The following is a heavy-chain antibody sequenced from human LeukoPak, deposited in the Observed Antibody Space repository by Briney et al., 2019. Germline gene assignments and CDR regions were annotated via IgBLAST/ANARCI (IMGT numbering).Heavy chain of an antibody. Sequence: PSETLSLTCAVYGGSFSGYYWTWIRRPAGKGLEWIGRIYTSGGTNYNPSLKSRVTMSVDTSTNQFSLKLSSVTAADTAMYYCARAAEYSSGWYLFDFWGQGILVTVSA. CDR3: ARAAEYSSGWYLFDF. J-gene: IGHJ4*02. D-gene: IGHD6-19*01. V-gene: IGHV4-59*10. CDR2: IYTSGGT. CDR1: GGSFSGYY.